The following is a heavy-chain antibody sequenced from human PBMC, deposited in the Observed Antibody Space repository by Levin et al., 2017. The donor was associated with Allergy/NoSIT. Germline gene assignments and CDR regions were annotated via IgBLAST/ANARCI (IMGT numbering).Heavy chain of an antibody. Sequence: GGSLRLSCVASGFTFSTCSMNWVRQAPGKGLEWVASISSYGNYIHYADSLKGRFTVSRDNAKNSVYLHMGSLRAEDTAVYYCARDLSLNYYDSRGYYAFDYWGQGTLVTVSS. V-gene: IGHV3-21*01. CDR3: ARDLSLNYYDSRGYYAFDY. J-gene: IGHJ4*02. CDR1: GFTFSTCS. D-gene: IGHD3-22*01. CDR2: ISSYGNYI.